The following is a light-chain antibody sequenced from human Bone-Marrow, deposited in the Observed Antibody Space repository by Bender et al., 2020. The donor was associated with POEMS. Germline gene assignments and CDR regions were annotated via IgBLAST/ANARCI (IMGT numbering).Light chain of an antibody. Sequence: QSALTQPPSVSGSPGQSVTISCTGTSNDVAYYNRVSWYQQSPGTAPKLMIYDVTKRPSGVPDRFSGSKSGNTASLTISGLQAEDEADYYCCSYAGSYTFVFGSGTKVTVL. CDR1: SNDVAYYNR. CDR2: DVT. CDR3: CSYAGSYTFV. J-gene: IGLJ1*01. V-gene: IGLV2-11*01.